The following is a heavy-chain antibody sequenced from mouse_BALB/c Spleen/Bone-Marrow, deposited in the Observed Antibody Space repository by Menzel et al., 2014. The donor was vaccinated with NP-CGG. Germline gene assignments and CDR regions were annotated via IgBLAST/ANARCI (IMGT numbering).Heavy chain of an antibody. CDR2: IFPGNVNT. CDR1: GYTFTSYY. Sequence: QVQLQQSGPELVKPGASVRISCKASGYTFTSYYIHWVKQRPGQGLEWIGWIFPGNVNTKYNEKFKGKATLTADKSSSTAYMQLSSLTSEDSAVYFCARVSMDYWGQGTSVTVSS. V-gene: IGHV1S56*01. CDR3: ARVSMDY. J-gene: IGHJ4*01.